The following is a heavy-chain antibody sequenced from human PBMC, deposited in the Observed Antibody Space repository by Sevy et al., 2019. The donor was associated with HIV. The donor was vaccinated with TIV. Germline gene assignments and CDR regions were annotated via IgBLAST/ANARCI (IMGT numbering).Heavy chain of an antibody. D-gene: IGHD2-15*01. Sequence: GGSLRLSCAVSGFTFSSYEMNWVRQAPGKGLEWVSYISDSGANIYYADSVKGRFTISRDSAKNSLYLQMNSLRAEDTAFYYCVREIPHSGPAFDIWGQGTMVTVSS. CDR2: ISDSGANI. CDR3: VREIPHSGPAFDI. J-gene: IGHJ3*02. CDR1: GFTFSSYE. V-gene: IGHV3-48*03.